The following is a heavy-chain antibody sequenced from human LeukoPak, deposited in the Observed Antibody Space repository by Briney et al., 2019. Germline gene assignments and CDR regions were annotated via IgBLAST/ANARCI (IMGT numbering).Heavy chain of an antibody. CDR3: ARTLHREYCSSTSCFRANDAFDI. CDR1: GGSISSGSYY. J-gene: IGHJ3*02. Sequence: SETLSLTXTVSGGSISSGSYYWSWIRQPAGKGLEWIGRIYTSGSTNYNPSLKSRVTMSVDTSKNQFSLKLSSVTAADTAVYYCARTLHREYCSSTSCFRANDAFDIWGQRTMVTVSS. V-gene: IGHV4-61*02. D-gene: IGHD2-2*01. CDR2: IYTSGST.